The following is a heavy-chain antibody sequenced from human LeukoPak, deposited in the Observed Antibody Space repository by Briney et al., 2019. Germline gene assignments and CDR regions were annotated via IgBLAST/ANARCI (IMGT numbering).Heavy chain of an antibody. Sequence: PGGSLRLSCAASGFTFSSYAMHWVRQAPGKGLEWLAVISYDGSNKYYADSVKGRFTISRDNSKNTLYLQMYSLRAEDTAVYYCARGERPYIVVVPAAISFDYWGQGTLVTVSS. CDR2: ISYDGSNK. J-gene: IGHJ4*02. CDR3: ARGERPYIVVVPAAISFDY. V-gene: IGHV3-30-3*01. D-gene: IGHD2-2*01. CDR1: GFTFSSYA.